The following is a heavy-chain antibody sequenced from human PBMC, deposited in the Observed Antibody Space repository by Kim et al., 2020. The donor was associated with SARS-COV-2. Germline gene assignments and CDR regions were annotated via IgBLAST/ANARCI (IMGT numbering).Heavy chain of an antibody. CDR3: AKDRGNGY. V-gene: IGHV3-7*01. CDR2: IKQDGSEK. J-gene: IGHJ4*02. D-gene: IGHD2-8*01. Sequence: GGSLRLSCATSGFTFNRLWMSWVRQAPGKGLEWVANIKQDGSEKYYVDSVKGRFTISRDNAKNSLYLQMNSLRVEDTAVYYCAKDRGNGYWGQGTLVTVSS. CDR1: GFTFNRLW.